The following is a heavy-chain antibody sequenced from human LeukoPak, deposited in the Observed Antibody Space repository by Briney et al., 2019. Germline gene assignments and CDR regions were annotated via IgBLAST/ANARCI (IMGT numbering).Heavy chain of an antibody. CDR2: IHFDGSKK. V-gene: IGHV3-30*02. CDR3: AKDDNGPQDQ. J-gene: IGHJ4*02. CDR1: GFPFNNYR. Sequence: GGSLGLSCAASGFPFNNYRMHWVRQTPGKGLEWVALIHFDGSKKFYADSVKGRFTISRDNSKNMLYLQMNTLRAEDTAVYYCAKDDNGPQDQWGQGALVTVSS. D-gene: IGHD1-14*01.